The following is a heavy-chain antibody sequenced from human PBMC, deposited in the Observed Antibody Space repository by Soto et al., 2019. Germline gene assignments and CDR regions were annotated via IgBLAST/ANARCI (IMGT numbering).Heavy chain of an antibody. CDR1: GGSFSGYY. Sequence: PSETLSLTCAVYGGSFSGYYWSWIRQPPGKGLEWIGEINHSGSTNYNPSLKSRVTISVDTSKNQFSLKLSSVTAADTAVYYCARVSGYCSSTSCYSPLGYWGQGTLVTVSS. D-gene: IGHD2-2*02. J-gene: IGHJ4*02. CDR3: ARVSGYCSSTSCYSPLGY. V-gene: IGHV4-34*01. CDR2: INHSGST.